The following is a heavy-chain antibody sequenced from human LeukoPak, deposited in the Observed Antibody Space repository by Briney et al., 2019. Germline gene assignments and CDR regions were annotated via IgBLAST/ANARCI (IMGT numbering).Heavy chain of an antibody. CDR1: GFTFRSYA. D-gene: IGHD3-22*01. J-gene: IGHJ3*02. Sequence: GGSLRLSCAASGFTFRSYAMNWVRQAPGKGLEWVSYISSSSSYTNYADSVKGRFTISRDNAKNSLYLQMNSLRAEDTAVYHCARVGYDDFDIWGQGTMVTVSS. CDR2: ISSSSSYT. CDR3: ARVGYDDFDI. V-gene: IGHV3-21*05.